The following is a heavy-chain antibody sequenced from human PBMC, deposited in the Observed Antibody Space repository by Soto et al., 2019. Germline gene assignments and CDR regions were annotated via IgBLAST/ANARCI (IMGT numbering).Heavy chain of an antibody. V-gene: IGHV1-18*01. CDR3: ARGGDSYWDAY. Sequence: QVQLVQSGAEVKKPGASVKVSCKASGYTFSSFGITWVRQAPGHGLEWMGLISAHNGDTQYEQKYQVRVNLTTDTSTKTAHMELRSLRSYDTAVYFCARGGDSYWDAYWGQGTLIIVSS. CDR1: GYTFSSFG. J-gene: IGHJ4*02. D-gene: IGHD5-18*01. CDR2: ISAHNGDT.